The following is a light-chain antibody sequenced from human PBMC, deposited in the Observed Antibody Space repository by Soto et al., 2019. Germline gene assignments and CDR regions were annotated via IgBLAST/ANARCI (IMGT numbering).Light chain of an antibody. V-gene: IGLV2-11*01. CDR1: SRDVGAYNY. J-gene: IGLJ2*01. Sequence: QSALTQPRSVSGSPGQSVTISCSGTSRDVGAYNYVSWYQHHPGKAPKVMIYDVNKRPSGVPDRFSGSKSGNTASLTISGLQAEDEADYYCCSYAGNYILVFGGGTKLTVL. CDR3: CSYAGNYILV. CDR2: DVN.